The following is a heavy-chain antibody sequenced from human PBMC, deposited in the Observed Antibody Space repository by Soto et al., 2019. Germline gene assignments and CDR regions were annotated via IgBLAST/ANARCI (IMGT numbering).Heavy chain of an antibody. CDR1: GFTFSSYG. CDR2: ISYDGSNK. V-gene: IGHV3-30*18. CDR3: AKDTDYGDYGNYYYMDV. J-gene: IGHJ6*03. D-gene: IGHD4-17*01. Sequence: QVQLVESGGGVVQPGRSLRLSCAASGFTFSSYGMHWVRQAPGKGLEWVAVISYDGSNKYYADSVKGRFTISRDNSKNTLYLQMNSLRAEDTAVYYCAKDTDYGDYGNYYYMDVWGKGTTVTVSS.